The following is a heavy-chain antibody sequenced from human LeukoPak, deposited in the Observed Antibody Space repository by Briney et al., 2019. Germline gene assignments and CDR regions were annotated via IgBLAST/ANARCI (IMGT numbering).Heavy chain of an antibody. D-gene: IGHD3-16*02. CDR3: AGGAYVWGSYRPYNWFDP. V-gene: IGHV4-4*07. CDR2: IYTSGST. CDR1: GGSISSYY. J-gene: IGHJ5*02. Sequence: SETLSLTCTVSGGSISSYYWSWIRQPAGKGLEWIGRIYTSGSTNYNPSLKSRVTMSVDTSKNQFSLKLSSVTAADTAVYYCAGGAYVWGSYRPYNWFDPWGQGTLVTVSS.